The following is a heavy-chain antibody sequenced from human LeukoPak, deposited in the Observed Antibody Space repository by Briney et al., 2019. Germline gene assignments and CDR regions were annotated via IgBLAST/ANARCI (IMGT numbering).Heavy chain of an antibody. D-gene: IGHD3-22*01. V-gene: IGHV3-21*01. CDR1: GFTFSSYS. CDR2: ISSSSYI. CDR3: KKDCPDYYDSSGYYGRY. J-gene: IGHJ4*02. Sequence: GGSLRLSCAASGFTFSSYSMNWVRRAPGKGLEWVSSISSSSYIYYADSVKGRFTISRDNSKNTLHLQMNSLRPEDTAVYYCKKDCPDYYDSSGYYGRYWGQGTLVTVSS.